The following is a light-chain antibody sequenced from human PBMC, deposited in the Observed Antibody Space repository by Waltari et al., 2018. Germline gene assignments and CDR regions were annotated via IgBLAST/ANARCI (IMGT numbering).Light chain of an antibody. J-gene: IGKJ1*01. CDR1: QSLLDSEDGNTY. CDR2: EVS. Sequence: DILMTQTPLSLLVTLGEPASLPCRSSQSLLDSEDGNTYLEWYLQKPGQSPQLLIYEVSNRASGVPDRFSGSGSDTDFTLKISRVEAEDVGVYYCMQALEFPWTFGQGTKVEIK. V-gene: IGKV2-40*01. CDR3: MQALEFPWT.